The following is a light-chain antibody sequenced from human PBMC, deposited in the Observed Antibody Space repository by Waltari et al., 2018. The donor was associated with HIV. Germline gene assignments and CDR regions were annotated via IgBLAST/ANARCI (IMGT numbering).Light chain of an antibody. Sequence: DIVMTQSPDSLAVSLGDRATINCKSSQSVLYSSNNKNYLAWYQQKPGQPPKLLIYWASTRESGVPDRFSGSGSGTDFTLTISSLQAEDVAVYYCQQYYSTPLTFGGGTTVEIK. CDR2: WAS. CDR1: QSVLYSSNNKNY. V-gene: IGKV4-1*01. CDR3: QQYYSTPLT. J-gene: IGKJ4*01.